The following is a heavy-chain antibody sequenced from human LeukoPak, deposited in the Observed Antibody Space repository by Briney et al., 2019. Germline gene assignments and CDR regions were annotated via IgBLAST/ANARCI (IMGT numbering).Heavy chain of an antibody. D-gene: IGHD2-2*01. CDR3: AREYGVVVPAAIAYFDY. J-gene: IGHJ4*02. Sequence: SVKVSCKASGGTFSSYAISWVRQAPGQGLEWMGRIIPILGMANYAQKFQGRVTITADKSTSTAYMELSSLRSEDTAVYYCAREYGVVVPAAIAYFDYWGQGTLVTVSS. V-gene: IGHV1-69*04. CDR1: GGTFSSYA. CDR2: IIPILGMA.